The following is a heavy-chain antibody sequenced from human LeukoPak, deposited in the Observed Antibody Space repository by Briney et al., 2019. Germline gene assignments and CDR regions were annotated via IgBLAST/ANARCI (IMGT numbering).Heavy chain of an antibody. Sequence: QPGGSLRLSCAASGFTFSSYAMSWVRQAPGKGLEWVSAISGSGGSTYYADSVKGRFTISRDNSKNTLYLQMNSLRAEDTAIYFCAKDWVAVPLYYFDFWGQGNLVTVSS. J-gene: IGHJ4*02. V-gene: IGHV3-23*01. CDR3: AKDWVAVPLYYFDF. CDR2: ISGSGGST. D-gene: IGHD6-19*01. CDR1: GFTFSSYA.